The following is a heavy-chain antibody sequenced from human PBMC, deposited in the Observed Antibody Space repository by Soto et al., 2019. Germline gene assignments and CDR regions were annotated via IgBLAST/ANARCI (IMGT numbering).Heavy chain of an antibody. Sequence: PSETLSLTCTVSGGSISSYYWSWIRQPPGKGLEWIGYIYYSGSTNYNPSLKSRVTISVDTSKNQFSLKLSSVTAADTAVYYCARAGCSGGSCYGYYYYYYYMDVWGKGTTVTVSS. V-gene: IGHV4-59*01. CDR2: IYYSGST. D-gene: IGHD2-15*01. J-gene: IGHJ6*03. CDR1: GGSISSYY. CDR3: ARAGCSGGSCYGYYYYYYYMDV.